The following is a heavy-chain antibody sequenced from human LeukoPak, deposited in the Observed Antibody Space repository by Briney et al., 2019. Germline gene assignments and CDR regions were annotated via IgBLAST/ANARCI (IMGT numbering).Heavy chain of an antibody. V-gene: IGHV3-53*01. Sequence: GGSLRPSCAASGFTFSSNYMNWVRQAPGKGLEWVSVLYSGGDTYYTDSVKGRFTISRDNSKNTLYLQMNSLRVEDTAVYYCARARGSGWLDFDCWGQGTLVTVSS. CDR1: GFTFSSNY. CDR2: LYSGGDT. D-gene: IGHD6-19*01. J-gene: IGHJ4*02. CDR3: ARARGSGWLDFDC.